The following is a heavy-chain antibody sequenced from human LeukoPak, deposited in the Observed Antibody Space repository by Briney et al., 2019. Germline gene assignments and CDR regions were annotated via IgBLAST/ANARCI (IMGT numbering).Heavy chain of an antibody. D-gene: IGHD1-7*01. CDR2: ISSSGSTI. Sequence: GGSLRLSCAASGFTFSSYEMNWVRQAPGKGLEWVSYISSSGSTIYYADSVKGRFTISRDNAKNSLYLQMNSLRAEDTAVYYCTRTPQRNYLFDYWGQGTLVTVSS. J-gene: IGHJ4*02. V-gene: IGHV3-48*03. CDR3: TRTPQRNYLFDY. CDR1: GFTFSSYE.